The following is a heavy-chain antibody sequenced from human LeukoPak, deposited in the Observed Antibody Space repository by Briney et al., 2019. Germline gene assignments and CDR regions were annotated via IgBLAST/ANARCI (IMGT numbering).Heavy chain of an antibody. J-gene: IGHJ4*02. CDR3: ARDWLWFGIFDY. D-gene: IGHD3-10*01. V-gene: IGHV1-2*02. CDR2: INPNSGGT. CDR1: GYTFTGYY. Sequence: ASVKVSCKASGYTFTGYYMHWVRQASGQGHEWMGWINPNSGGTNYAQKFQGRVTMTRDTSISTAYMELSRLRSDDTAVYYCARDWLWFGIFDYWGQGTLVTVSS.